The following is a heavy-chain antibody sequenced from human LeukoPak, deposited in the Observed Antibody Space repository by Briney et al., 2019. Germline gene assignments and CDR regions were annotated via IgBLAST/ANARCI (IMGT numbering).Heavy chain of an antibody. V-gene: IGHV1-69*13. CDR1: GGTFSSYA. D-gene: IGHD3-22*01. Sequence: GASVKVSCKASGGTFSSYAISWVRQAPGQGLEWMGGIIPIFGTANYAQKFQGRVTITADESTSTAYMELSSLRSEDTAVYYCARSEGDYYDSSGYYSSRFDYWGQGTLVTVSS. J-gene: IGHJ4*02. CDR2: IIPIFGTA. CDR3: ARSEGDYYDSSGYYSSRFDY.